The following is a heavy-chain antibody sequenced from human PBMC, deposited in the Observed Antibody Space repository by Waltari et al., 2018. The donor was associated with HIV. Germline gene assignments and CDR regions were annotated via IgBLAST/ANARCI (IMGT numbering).Heavy chain of an antibody. Sequence: VQLVESGGGSIKTGGYLRLSCAGSGFSVSNHCMAWVRNGPGKGLVWVARINSDGSTRNYADAVKGRFVISRDNSRNTVYLQLNSVKVEDTAVYFCARASHYIEFSTFDGDYYFDLWGRGTRVAVSS. V-gene: IGHV3-74*01. CDR1: GFSVSNHC. J-gene: IGHJ4*02. CDR3: ARASHYIEFSTFDGDYYFDL. D-gene: IGHD3-9*01. CDR2: INSDGSTR.